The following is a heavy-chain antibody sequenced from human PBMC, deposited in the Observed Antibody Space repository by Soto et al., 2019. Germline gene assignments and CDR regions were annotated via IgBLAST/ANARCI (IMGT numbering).Heavy chain of an antibody. CDR2: INHSGST. Sequence: PSETLSLTCAVYGGSFSGDYWSWIRQPPGKGLEWIGEINHSGSTNYNPSLKSRVTISVDTSKNQFSLKLSSVTAADTAVYYCARGQDKNSSGLNLDYWGQGTLVTVSS. J-gene: IGHJ4*02. CDR1: GGSFSGDY. V-gene: IGHV4-34*01. CDR3: ARGQDKNSSGLNLDY. D-gene: IGHD3-22*01.